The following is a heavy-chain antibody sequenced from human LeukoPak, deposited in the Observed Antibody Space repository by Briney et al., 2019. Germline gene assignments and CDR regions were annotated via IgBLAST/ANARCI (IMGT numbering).Heavy chain of an antibody. CDR2: IYYSGST. CDR3: ARVGRIVGAAQDAFDI. V-gene: IGHV4-30-4*08. D-gene: IGHD1-26*01. CDR1: GGSISSVDYY. Sequence: ASETLSLTCTVSGGSISSVDYYWSWIRQPPGKGLEWIGYIYYSGSTYYNPSLKSRVTISVDTSKNQFSLKLSSVTAADTAVYYCARVGRIVGAAQDAFDIWGQGTMVTVSS. J-gene: IGHJ3*02.